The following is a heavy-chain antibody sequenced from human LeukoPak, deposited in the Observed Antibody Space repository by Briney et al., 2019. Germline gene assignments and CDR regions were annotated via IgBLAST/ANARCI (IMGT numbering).Heavy chain of an antibody. CDR1: GFTFSTYG. V-gene: IGHV3-30*18. CDR3: VKEYHSRGFGAYFDY. Sequence: GGSLRLSCTASGFTFSTYGMHWVRQAPGKGLEWVAIISYDGGLKYYANSVKGRFTLSRDNSINTVDLQMNSLRAEDTAVYYCVKEYHSRGFGAYFDYWGQGTLVTVSS. D-gene: IGHD3-3*01. CDR2: ISYDGGLK. J-gene: IGHJ4*02.